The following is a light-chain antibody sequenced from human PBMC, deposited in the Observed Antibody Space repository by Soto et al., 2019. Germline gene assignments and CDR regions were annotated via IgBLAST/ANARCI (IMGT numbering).Light chain of an antibody. Sequence: IPMTPSPSSPFFSFRKKNNITFRPSQRSRSWLAWYQQKPGKAPKLLIYKASSLESGVPSRFSGSGSGTEFTLTISSLQPDDFATYYCQQYNSYSLTFGGGTKV. J-gene: IGKJ4*01. CDR3: QQYNSYSLT. V-gene: IGKV1-5*03. CDR2: KAS. CDR1: QRSRSW.